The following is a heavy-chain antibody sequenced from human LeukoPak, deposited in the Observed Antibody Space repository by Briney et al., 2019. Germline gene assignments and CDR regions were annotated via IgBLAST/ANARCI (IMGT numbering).Heavy chain of an antibody. CDR1: GFTFSSYG. V-gene: IGHV3-30*02. Sequence: PGGSLRLSCAASGFTFSSYGMHWVRQAPGKGLEWVAFIRYDGSNKYYADSVEGRFTISRDNSKNTLYLQMNSLRAEDTAVYYCAKPRAVVVAASFDYWGQGTLVTVSS. CDR2: IRYDGSNK. J-gene: IGHJ4*02. CDR3: AKPRAVVVAASFDY. D-gene: IGHD2-15*01.